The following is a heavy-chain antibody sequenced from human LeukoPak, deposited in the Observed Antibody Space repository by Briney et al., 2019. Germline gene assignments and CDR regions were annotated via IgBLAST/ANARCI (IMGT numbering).Heavy chain of an antibody. CDR1: GDSISRDYY. V-gene: IGHV4-31*03. CDR3: ARGIRYNYDFCPFDP. J-gene: IGHJ5*02. CDR2: ICYGGTT. D-gene: IGHD3-3*01. Sequence: SETLSLTCTVSGDSISRDYYLSWFRHHPGKGLEWIAYICYGGTTYYNPSLERRGSISVDTSKNEFSLSLTSVTAADTAVYYCARGIRYNYDFCPFDPWGQGTLVTVSS.